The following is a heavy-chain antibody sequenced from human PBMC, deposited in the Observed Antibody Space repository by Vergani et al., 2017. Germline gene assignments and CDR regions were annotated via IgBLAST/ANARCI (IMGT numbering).Heavy chain of an antibody. CDR2: ISSSSSYI. CDR3: ARDFPGPGYSGYDWVSRFDY. CDR1: GFTFSSYS. J-gene: IGHJ4*02. V-gene: IGHV3-21*01. D-gene: IGHD5-12*01. Sequence: EVQLVESGGGLVKPGGSLRLSCAASGFTFSSYSMNWVRQAPGKGLEWVSSISSSSSYIYYADSVKGRFTISRDNAKNSLYLQMNSLRAEDTAVYYCARDFPGPGYSGYDWVSRFDYWGQGTLVTVS.